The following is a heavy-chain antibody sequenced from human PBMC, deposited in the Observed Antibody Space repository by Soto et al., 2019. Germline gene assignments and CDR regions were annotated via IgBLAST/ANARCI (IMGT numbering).Heavy chain of an antibody. V-gene: IGHV3-23*01. D-gene: IGHD4-17*01. J-gene: IGHJ4*02. Sequence: GGSLRLSCAASGFTFSSYAMSWVRQAPGKGLEWVSAISGSGGSTYYADSVKGRFTISRDNSKNTLYLQMNSLRAEDTAVYYCAKDYGDYYANLKWFDYWGQGTLVTVSS. CDR3: AKDYGDYYANLKWFDY. CDR1: GFTFSSYA. CDR2: ISGSGGST.